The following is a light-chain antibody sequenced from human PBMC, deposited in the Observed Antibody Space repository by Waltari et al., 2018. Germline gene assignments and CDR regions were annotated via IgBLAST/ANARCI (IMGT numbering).Light chain of an antibody. CDR2: KDN. Sequence: SYELTQPPSVSVSPGQTARITCSADALPIQFTFWYQQKPGQAPVLEIYKDNERSPGIPARFSVSRSGTTGTLTISGVQAEDEADYYCQSTDSSATYVVFGGGTKLTVL. J-gene: IGLJ2*01. V-gene: IGLV3-25*03. CDR3: QSTDSSATYVV. CDR1: ALPIQF.